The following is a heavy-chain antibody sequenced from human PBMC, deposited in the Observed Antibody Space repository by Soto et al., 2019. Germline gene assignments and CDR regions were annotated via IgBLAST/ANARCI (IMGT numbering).Heavy chain of an antibody. V-gene: IGHV3-74*01. CDR2: ISSDGTTT. J-gene: IGHJ4*02. CDR3: ARRHGLDIDAYY. D-gene: IGHD3-10*01. CDR1: GFIFGNYY. Sequence: GSLRLSCAASGFIFGNYYMHWVRQAPGKGPVWVSRISSDGTTTTYADSVKGRFTISRDNAKNTLYLQVNSLRADDTAVYFCARRHGLDIDAYYWGQGILVTVSS.